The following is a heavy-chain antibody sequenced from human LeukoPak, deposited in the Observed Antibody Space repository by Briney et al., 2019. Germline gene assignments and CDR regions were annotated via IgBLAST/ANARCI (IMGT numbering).Heavy chain of an antibody. CDR1: GFTFSSYS. CDR3: ARERDIVATIALPYYYGMDV. CDR2: ISSSSYI. V-gene: IGHV3-21*01. Sequence: PGGSLRLSCAASGFTFSSYSMNWVRQAPGKGLEWVSSISSSSYIYYADSVKGRFTISRDNAKNSLYLQMNSLRAEDTAVYYCARERDIVATIALPYYYGMDVWGQGTTVTVSS. D-gene: IGHD5-12*01. J-gene: IGHJ6*02.